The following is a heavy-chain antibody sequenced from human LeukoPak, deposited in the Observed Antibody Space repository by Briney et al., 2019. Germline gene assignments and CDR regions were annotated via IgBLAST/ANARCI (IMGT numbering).Heavy chain of an antibody. J-gene: IGHJ4*02. CDR3: ARAPGTVAIDY. V-gene: IGHV4-34*01. Sequence: PSGTLSLTCAVYGESFSGYYWTWIRQPPGKGLEWIGQINHSGSTNYNPSLKSRVTMSVDTSKNQFSLKMRSVTAADTAVYYCARAPGTVAIDYWGQGTLVTVSS. CDR1: GESFSGYY. CDR2: INHSGST. D-gene: IGHD5-12*01.